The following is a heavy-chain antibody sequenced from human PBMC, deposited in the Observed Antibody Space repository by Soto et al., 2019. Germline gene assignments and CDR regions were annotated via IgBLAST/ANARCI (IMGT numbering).Heavy chain of an antibody. Sequence: SETLSLTCTVSGGSISSGGYYWSWIRQPPGKGLEWIGDVNQSGSTNYNPSLKSRVTITMDASKKQFSLKLNSVTAADTAVYYCASKNYDIVTGHYLGLWWGQGTLVTVSS. CDR1: GGSISSGGYY. CDR2: VNQSGST. V-gene: IGHV4-61*08. CDR3: ASKNYDIVTGHYLGLW. J-gene: IGHJ4*02. D-gene: IGHD3-9*01.